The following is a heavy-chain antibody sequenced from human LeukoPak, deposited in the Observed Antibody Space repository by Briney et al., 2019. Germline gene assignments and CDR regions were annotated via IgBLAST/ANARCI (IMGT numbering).Heavy chain of an antibody. CDR2: IQYDGSNK. CDR3: ARDPGYTSTWHY. V-gene: IGHV3-30*02. Sequence: GGSLRLSCVAPGFIFSSYGMHWVRQAPGKGLEWVAYIQYDGSNKQYADSVKGRFTISRDSSKNTLYLQMNSLRAEDTAVYYCARDPGYTSTWHYWGQGTLVTVSS. J-gene: IGHJ4*02. D-gene: IGHD6-13*01. CDR1: GFIFSSYG.